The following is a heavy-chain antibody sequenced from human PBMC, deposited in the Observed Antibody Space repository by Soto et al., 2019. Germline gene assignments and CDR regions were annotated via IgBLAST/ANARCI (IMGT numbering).Heavy chain of an antibody. J-gene: IGHJ4*02. CDR2: VHYSGTT. Sequence: ASETLSLTCTVSGGSISGYYWRWIRQSPGRGLEWIGYVHYSGTTNYNPSLKSRVAMSLDSSKRQFSLTLNSVTAADTAVYYCARGTALIYGDYPGAAYFDFWGQGIQVTVSS. CDR3: ARGTALIYGDYPGAAYFDF. D-gene: IGHD4-17*01. CDR1: GGSISGYY. V-gene: IGHV4-59*01.